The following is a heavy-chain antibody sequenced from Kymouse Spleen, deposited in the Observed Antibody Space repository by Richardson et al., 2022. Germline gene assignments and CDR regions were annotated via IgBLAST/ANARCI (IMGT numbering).Heavy chain of an antibody. J-gene: IGHJ6*02. V-gene: IGHV4-4*02. CDR3: ARDYYSNYYYYYYGMDV. D-gene: IGHD4-11,IGHD4-11*01. CDR1: GGSISSSNW. Sequence: QVQLQESGPGLVKPSGTLSLTCAVSGGSISSSNWWSWVRQPPGKGLEWIGEIYHSGSTNYNPSLKSRVTISVDKSKNQFSLKLSSVTAADTAVYYCARDYYSNYYYYYYGMDVWGQGTTVTVSS. CDR2: IYHSGST.